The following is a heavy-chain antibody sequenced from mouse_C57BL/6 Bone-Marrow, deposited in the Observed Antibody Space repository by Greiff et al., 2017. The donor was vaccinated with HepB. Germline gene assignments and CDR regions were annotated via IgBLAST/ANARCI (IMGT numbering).Heavy chain of an antibody. CDR2: ISYDGSN. Sequence: VQLQQPGPGLVKPSQSLSLTCSVTGYSITSGYYWNWIRQFPGNKLEWMGYISYDGSNNYNPSLKNRISITRDTSKNQFFLKLNSVTTEDTATYYCARERGNSWFAYWGQGTLVTVSA. CDR3: ARERGNSWFAY. V-gene: IGHV3-6*01. J-gene: IGHJ3*01. CDR1: GYSITSGYY. D-gene: IGHD2-1*01.